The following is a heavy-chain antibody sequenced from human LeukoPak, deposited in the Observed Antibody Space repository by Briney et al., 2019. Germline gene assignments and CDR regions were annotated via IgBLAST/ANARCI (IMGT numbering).Heavy chain of an antibody. D-gene: IGHD6-19*01. V-gene: IGHV5-51*01. CDR2: IYPGDSDT. CDR3: ARLAVAQDSYNAFDI. CDR1: GYSFTSYW. Sequence: NPGESLKVSCKGSGYSFTSYWIGWVRQMPGKGLEWMGVIYPGDSDTRYSPSFQGQVTISADKSISTAYLQWSSLKASDTAMYYCARLAVAQDSYNAFDIWGQGTMVTVSS. J-gene: IGHJ3*02.